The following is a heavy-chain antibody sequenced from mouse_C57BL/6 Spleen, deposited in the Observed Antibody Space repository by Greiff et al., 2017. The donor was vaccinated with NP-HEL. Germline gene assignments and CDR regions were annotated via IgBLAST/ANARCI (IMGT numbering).Heavy chain of an antibody. CDR2: ISDGGSYT. D-gene: IGHD2-4*01. CDR3: ARERGIYYDYDPAWFAY. J-gene: IGHJ3*01. Sequence: EVQLVESGGGLVKPGGSLKLSCAASGFTFSSYAMSWVRQTPEKRLEWVATISDGGSYTYYPDNVKGRFTISRDNAKNNLYLQMSHLKSEDTAMYYCARERGIYYDYDPAWFAYWGQGTLVTVSA. V-gene: IGHV5-4*01. CDR1: GFTFSSYA.